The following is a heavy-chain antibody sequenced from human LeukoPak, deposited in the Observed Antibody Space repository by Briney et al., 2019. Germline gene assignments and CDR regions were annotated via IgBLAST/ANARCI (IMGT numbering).Heavy chain of an antibody. CDR3: ARDYYGDLYFDY. CDR1: GLTFSRYS. CDR2: ISSSTSYI. V-gene: IGHV3-21*01. Sequence: GGSLRLSCAASGLTFSRYSLNWVRQAPGKGLEWVSSISSSTSYIYYADSVKGRFTISRDNAKNSLYLQMNSLRAEDTAVYYCARDYYGDLYFDYWGQGTLVTVSS. D-gene: IGHD4-17*01. J-gene: IGHJ4*02.